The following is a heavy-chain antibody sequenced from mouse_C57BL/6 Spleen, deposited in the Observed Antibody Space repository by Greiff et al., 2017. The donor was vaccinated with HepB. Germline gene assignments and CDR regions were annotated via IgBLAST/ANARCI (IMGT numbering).Heavy chain of an antibody. J-gene: IGHJ3*01. CDR1: GYTFTSYG. D-gene: IGHD2-5*01. CDR3: ARLSYYSNYDAWFAY. CDR2: IYPRSGNT. Sequence: QVQLKQSGAELARPGASVKLSCKASGYTFTSYGISWVKQRTGQGLEWIGEIYPRSGNTYYNEKFKGKATLTADKSSSTAYMELRSLTSEDSAVYFCARLSYYSNYDAWFAYWGQGTLVTVSA. V-gene: IGHV1-81*01.